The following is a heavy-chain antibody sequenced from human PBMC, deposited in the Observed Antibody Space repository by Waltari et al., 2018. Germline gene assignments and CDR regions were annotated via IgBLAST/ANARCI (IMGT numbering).Heavy chain of an antibody. CDR1: GYHFVGYG. V-gene: IGHV1-18*01. D-gene: IGHD3-10*01. Sequence: QVQLVQSGPEVKKPGASVKVSCKPSGYHFVGYGLSWVRQAPGQGLEWMGYSTTYNGKAKYAQKFQGRVTLTTDTSTSTAFLEVRGLTPDDTAVYYCARDRIRKDFWGQGALVTVSS. J-gene: IGHJ4*02. CDR3: ARDRIRKDF. CDR2: STTYNGKA.